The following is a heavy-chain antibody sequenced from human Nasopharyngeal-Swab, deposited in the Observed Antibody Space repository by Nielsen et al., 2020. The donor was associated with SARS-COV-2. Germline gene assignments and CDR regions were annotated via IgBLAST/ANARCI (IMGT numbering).Heavy chain of an antibody. J-gene: IGHJ4*02. Sequence: GEPLKISCAASGFTFSSYAMHWVRQAPGKGLEWVAVISYDGSNKYYADSVKGRFTISRDNSKNTLYLQMNSLRAEDTAVYYCARVAGITMVRGVDYWGQGTLVTVSS. D-gene: IGHD3-10*01. V-gene: IGHV3-30-3*01. CDR1: GFTFSSYA. CDR2: ISYDGSNK. CDR3: ARVAGITMVRGVDY.